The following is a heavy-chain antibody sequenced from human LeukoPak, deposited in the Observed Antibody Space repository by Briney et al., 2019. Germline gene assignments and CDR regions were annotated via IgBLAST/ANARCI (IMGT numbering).Heavy chain of an antibody. CDR3: ATQAGGELLHSVWFDP. CDR1: GGSFSGYY. D-gene: IGHD1-26*01. Sequence: SETLSLTCAVYGGSFSGYYWSWIRQPPGKGLEWIGEINHSGSTNYNPSLKSRVTISVDTSKNQFSLKLSSVTAADTAVYYCATQAGGELLHSVWFDPWGQGTLVTVSS. J-gene: IGHJ5*02. V-gene: IGHV4-34*01. CDR2: INHSGST.